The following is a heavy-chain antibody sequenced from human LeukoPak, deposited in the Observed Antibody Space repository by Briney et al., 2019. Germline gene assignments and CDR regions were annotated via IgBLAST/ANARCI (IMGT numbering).Heavy chain of an antibody. CDR3: ARVGTGSSSGHLDY. CDR2: KYQSGST. J-gene: IGHJ4*02. CDR1: GYSMSSGYY. V-gene: IGHV4-38-2*01. D-gene: IGHD6-19*01. Sequence: PSETLSLTCAVSGYSMSSGYYWGWIRQPPGKGLEWIGSKYQSGSTYYNPSLKSRVTISLDTSKNHFSLKLSSVTAADTAVYYCARVGTGSSSGHLDYWGQGTLVTASS.